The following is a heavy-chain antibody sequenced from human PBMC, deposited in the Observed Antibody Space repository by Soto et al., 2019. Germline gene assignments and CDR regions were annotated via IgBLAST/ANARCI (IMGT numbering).Heavy chain of an antibody. CDR1: GYTFTSYY. Sequence: ASVKVSCKASGYTFTSYYMHWVRQAPGQGLEWMGIINPSGGSTSYAQKFQGRVTMTRDTSTSTAYMELSSLRSEDTAVYYCARSVIRIAVAGDFDYWGQGTLVTVSS. D-gene: IGHD6-19*01. J-gene: IGHJ4*02. V-gene: IGHV1-46*03. CDR3: ARSVIRIAVAGDFDY. CDR2: INPSGGST.